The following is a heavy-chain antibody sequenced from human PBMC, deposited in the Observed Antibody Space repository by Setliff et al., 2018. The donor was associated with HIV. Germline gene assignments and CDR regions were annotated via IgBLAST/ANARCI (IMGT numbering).Heavy chain of an antibody. Sequence: TLSLTCTVSGDSISSGSNYWSWIRQPAGKGLEWIGRIYTSGPRYNPSLENRVTISVDTSKSQFFLMLSSVTAADTAVYYCARASSDIPGVDSNYFGDWGQGTLVTVSS. J-gene: IGHJ4*02. V-gene: IGHV4-61*02. CDR2: IYTSGP. CDR1: GDSISSGSNY. CDR3: ARASSDIPGVDSNYFGD. D-gene: IGHD2-2*01.